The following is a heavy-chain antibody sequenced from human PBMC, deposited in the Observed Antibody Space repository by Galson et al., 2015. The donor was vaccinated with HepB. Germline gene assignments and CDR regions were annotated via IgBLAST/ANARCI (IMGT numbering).Heavy chain of an antibody. J-gene: IGHJ2*01. CDR2: IIYRXSST. CDR1: EFTXXXYA. CDR3: AKDVHSSSVRYFDL. Sequence: SLRLSCAGSEFTXXXYAMSXXXQAPGKGLEWVSGIIYRXSSTYYADSVKGRFTISRDNSKNTLYLQMNSLRAEDTAVYYCAKDVHSSSVRYFDLWGRGTLVSVSS. V-gene: IGHV3-23*01. D-gene: IGHD6-6*01.